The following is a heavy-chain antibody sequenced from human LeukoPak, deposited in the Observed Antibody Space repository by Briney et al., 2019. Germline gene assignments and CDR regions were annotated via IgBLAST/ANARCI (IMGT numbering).Heavy chain of an antibody. CDR2: IRGSGGST. CDR1: GFTFSSYA. V-gene: IGHV3-23*01. J-gene: IGHJ4*02. D-gene: IGHD3-22*01. Sequence: GGSLRLSCAASGFTFSSYAMSWVRQAPGKGLEWVSAIRGSGGSTYYADSVKGRFTISRDNSKNTLYLQMNSLRAEDTAVYYCAKGANYYGSSGYSLPEYYFDYWGQGTLVTVSS. CDR3: AKGANYYGSSGYSLPEYYFDY.